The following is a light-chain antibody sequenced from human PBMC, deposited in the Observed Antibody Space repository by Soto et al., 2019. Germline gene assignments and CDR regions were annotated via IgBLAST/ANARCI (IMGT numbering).Light chain of an antibody. Sequence: EIVLTQSPGTLSVSPGERATLSCRASQSVRSNLAWYQQKPGQAPRLLMYDASTRATGIPARFSGSGSGTEFTLTISSLQSEDFAVYYCQQYSNWPPWTFGQGTKVDIK. V-gene: IGKV3-15*01. CDR2: DAS. J-gene: IGKJ1*01. CDR3: QQYSNWPPWT. CDR1: QSVRSN.